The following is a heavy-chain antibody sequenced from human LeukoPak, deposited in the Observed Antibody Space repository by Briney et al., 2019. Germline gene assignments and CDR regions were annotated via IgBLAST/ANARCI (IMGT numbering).Heavy chain of an antibody. CDR3: AKNGYYSSDY. Sequence: PSGTLSLTCVVSGGPITNDNWWNWVRQPPGKGLEWIGEIHHTGRTNYNPSLKSRVTISVDKSKNAFSLKVTSVTAADTAVYYCAKNGYYSSDYWGQGTLVTVSS. CDR2: IHHTGRT. V-gene: IGHV4-4*02. CDR1: GGPITNDNW. J-gene: IGHJ4*02. D-gene: IGHD1-26*01.